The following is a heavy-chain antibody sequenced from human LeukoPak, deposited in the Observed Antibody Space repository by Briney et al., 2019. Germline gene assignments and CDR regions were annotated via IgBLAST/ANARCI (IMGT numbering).Heavy chain of an antibody. Sequence: KASETLSLTCTVSGDSISSYYWSWLRQPPGKGLEGLGYIYYSGSTNYNSSLKSRVTISVDTSKNQFSLRLSSVTAADTAVYYCARVTGYMIEDYLDYWGQGILVTVSS. CDR3: ARVTGYMIEDYLDY. CDR1: GDSISSYY. D-gene: IGHD3-22*01. CDR2: IYYSGST. V-gene: IGHV4-59*13. J-gene: IGHJ4*02.